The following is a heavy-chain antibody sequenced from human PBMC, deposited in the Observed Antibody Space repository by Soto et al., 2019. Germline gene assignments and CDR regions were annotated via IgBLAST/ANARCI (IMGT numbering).Heavy chain of an antibody. CDR3: ARTRDHWELPVYGMEV. Sequence: PSETQSLTCTVSGGSIRSSRYPWGCIRQPPGKGLEWIGSIYYSGSTYYNPSLKSRVTISVDTSKNQFSLNPSSVTAAYTAVYYGARTRDHWELPVYGMEVWGQGTPVTV. V-gene: IGHV4-39*01. J-gene: IGHJ6*02. D-gene: IGHD1-26*01. CDR1: GGSIRSSRYP. CDR2: IYYSGST.